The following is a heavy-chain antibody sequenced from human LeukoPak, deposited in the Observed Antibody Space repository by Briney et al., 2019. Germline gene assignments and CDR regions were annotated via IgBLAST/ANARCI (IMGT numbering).Heavy chain of an antibody. J-gene: IGHJ2*01. CDR2: LRPTDGYT. Sequence: SETLSLTCTVSGGSISSYFLTWVPQSAGKGLEFIGRLRPTDGYTNYNPSLKSRVTMSLDTSKNQLSLKLTSVTAADTAVYYCSRDGALDYGDYWYFDLWGRGTLLTVSS. D-gene: IGHD4-17*01. CDR1: GGSISSYF. V-gene: IGHV4-4*07. CDR3: SRDGALDYGDYWYFDL.